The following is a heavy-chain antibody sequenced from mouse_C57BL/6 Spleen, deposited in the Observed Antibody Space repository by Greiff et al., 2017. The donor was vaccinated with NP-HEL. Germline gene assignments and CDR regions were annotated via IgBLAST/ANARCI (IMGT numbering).Heavy chain of an antibody. V-gene: IGHV1-55*01. CDR1: GYTFTSYW. Sequence: QVQLQQPGAELVKPGASVKMSCKASGYTFTSYWITWVKQRPGQGLEWIGDIYPGSGSTNYNEKFKSKATLTVDTSSSTAYMQLSSLTSEDSAVYYCARRRENYYGSTAWFAYWGQGTLVTVSA. CDR2: IYPGSGST. D-gene: IGHD1-1*01. J-gene: IGHJ3*01. CDR3: ARRRENYYGSTAWFAY.